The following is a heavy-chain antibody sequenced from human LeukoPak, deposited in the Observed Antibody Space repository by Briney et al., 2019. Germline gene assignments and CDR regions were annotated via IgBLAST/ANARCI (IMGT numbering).Heavy chain of an antibody. Sequence: GRSLRLSCAASGFTFSGYGMHRVRQAPGKGLEWVAVISYDGHNEYYADSVKGRFTISRDNSKNTVYVQMNSLRAEDTAVYYCAKGVGYGGMDVWGQGTTVTVSS. CDR3: AKGVGYGGMDV. J-gene: IGHJ6*02. CDR1: GFTFSGYG. CDR2: ISYDGHNE. V-gene: IGHV3-30*18. D-gene: IGHD2-8*01.